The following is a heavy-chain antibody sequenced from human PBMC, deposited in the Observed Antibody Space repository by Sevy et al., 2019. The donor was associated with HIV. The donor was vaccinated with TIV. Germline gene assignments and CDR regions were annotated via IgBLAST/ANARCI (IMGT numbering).Heavy chain of an antibody. J-gene: IGHJ4*02. V-gene: IGHV3-7*01. D-gene: IGHD1-7*01. CDR3: ARDDGNCYFHY. CDR1: EFTFSKYW. CDR2: IKQDAGQK. Sequence: GGSLRLSCAASEFTFSKYWMGWVRQAPGKGLEWVANIKQDAGQKYYVDSVKGRFTISRDNAKNSLYLQMNSLRAEDTAVYFCARDDGNCYFHYWGQGTLVTVSS.